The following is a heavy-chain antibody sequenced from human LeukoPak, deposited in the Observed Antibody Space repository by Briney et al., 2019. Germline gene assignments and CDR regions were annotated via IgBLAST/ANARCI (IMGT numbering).Heavy chain of an antibody. CDR2: INPNSGGT. CDR1: GYTFTGYY. J-gene: IGHJ4*02. D-gene: IGHD5-18*01. V-gene: IGHV1-2*02. CDR3: ARDLRYSYGYVLRY. Sequence: GASVRVSCKASGYTFTGYYMHWVLQAPGQGLEWMGWINPNSGGTNYAQKFQGRVTMTRDTSISTAYMELSRLRSDDTAVYYCARDLRYSYGYVLRYWGQGTLVTVSS.